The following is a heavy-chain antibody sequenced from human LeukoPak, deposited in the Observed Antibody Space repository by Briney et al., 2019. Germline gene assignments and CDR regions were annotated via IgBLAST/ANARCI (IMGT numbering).Heavy chain of an antibody. D-gene: IGHD6-13*01. V-gene: IGHV3-30*18. CDR2: ISYDGSNK. CDR3: AKAGSSWYGVFDAFHI. Sequence: PGGSLRLSCAASGFTFSSYGMHWVRQAPGKGLEWVAVISYDGSNKYYADSVKGRFTISRDNSKNTLYLQMNSLRAEDTAVYYCAKAGSSWYGVFDAFHIWGQGTMVTVSS. J-gene: IGHJ3*02. CDR1: GFTFSSYG.